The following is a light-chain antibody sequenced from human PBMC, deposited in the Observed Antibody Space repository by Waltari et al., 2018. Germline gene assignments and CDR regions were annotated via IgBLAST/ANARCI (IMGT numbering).Light chain of an antibody. CDR3: QSYNSSNVI. J-gene: IGLJ2*01. Sequence: NFMLTQPHSASESPGKTLTISCTRSSGNIASNYEQWYQQRPGRATITVIYEDNERPSGVPDRFSGSIDSSSNSASLTISGLKTEDEADYYCQSYNSSNVIFGGGTKLTVL. CDR2: EDN. V-gene: IGLV6-57*04. CDR1: SGNIASNY.